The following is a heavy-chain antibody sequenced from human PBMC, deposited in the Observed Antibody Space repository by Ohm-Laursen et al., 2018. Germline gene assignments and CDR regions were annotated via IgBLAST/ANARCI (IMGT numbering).Heavy chain of an antibody. V-gene: IGHV4-59*01. CDR3: AGAPNLYYFDY. D-gene: IGHD2-8*01. J-gene: IGHJ4*02. Sequence: TLSLTCSVSGGSISSYYWSWTRQSPGKGLEWIGYIYKSGSTNYNPSLKSRVTTSKDTSKNQFSLKLTSVTAADTAVYHCAGAPNLYYFDYWGQGTLVTVSS. CDR1: GGSISSYY. CDR2: IYKSGST.